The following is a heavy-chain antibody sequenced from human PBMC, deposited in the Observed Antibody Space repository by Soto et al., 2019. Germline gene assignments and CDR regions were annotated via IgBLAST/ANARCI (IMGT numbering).Heavy chain of an antibody. D-gene: IGHD6-13*01. Sequence: GGSLRLSCAASGFTFSSYGMHWVRQAPGKGLEWVAVIWYDGSNKYYADSVKGRFTIPRDNSKNTLYLQMNSLRAEDTAVYYCARDHPRSYSSSWYTMFGRNWFGPWGQGTLVTVSS. CDR1: GFTFSSYG. CDR3: ARDHPRSYSSSWYTMFGRNWFGP. J-gene: IGHJ5*02. V-gene: IGHV3-33*01. CDR2: IWYDGSNK.